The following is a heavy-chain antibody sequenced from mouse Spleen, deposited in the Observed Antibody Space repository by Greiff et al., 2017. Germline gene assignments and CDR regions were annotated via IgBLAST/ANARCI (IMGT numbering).Heavy chain of an antibody. CDR3: ARRGYYGSQAWFAY. J-gene: IGHJ3*01. CDR2: INPYNGGT. D-gene: IGHD1-1*01. V-gene: IGHV1-19*01. CDR1: GYTFTDYY. Sequence: VQLQQSGPVLVKPGASVKMSCKASGYTFTDYYMNWVKQSHGKSLEWIGVINPYNGGTSYNQKFKGKATLTVDKSSSTAYMELNSLTSEDSAVYYCARRGYYGSQAWFAYWGQGTLVTVSA.